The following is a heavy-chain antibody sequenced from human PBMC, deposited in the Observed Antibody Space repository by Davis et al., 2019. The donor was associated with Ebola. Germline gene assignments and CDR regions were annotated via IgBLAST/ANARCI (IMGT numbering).Heavy chain of an antibody. V-gene: IGHV5-51*01. Sequence: GESLKISCQVSGYIFTSYWIGWVRQMPGKGLDWMGIIYPGDSDTRYSPSFQGQVTISADKSISTAYLQWSSLKASDTAMYYCARLGVYQLLYYYYMDVWGKGTTVTVSS. CDR1: GYIFTSYW. J-gene: IGHJ6*03. CDR2: IYPGDSDT. CDR3: ARLGVYQLLYYYYMDV. D-gene: IGHD2-2*01.